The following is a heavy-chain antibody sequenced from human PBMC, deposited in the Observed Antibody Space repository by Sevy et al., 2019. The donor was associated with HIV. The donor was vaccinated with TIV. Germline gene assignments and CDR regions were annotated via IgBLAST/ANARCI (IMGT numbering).Heavy chain of an antibody. V-gene: IGHV4-39*01. D-gene: IGHD3-3*01. J-gene: IGHJ5*02. CDR2: IYYSGST. Sequence: SETLSLTCTVSGGFISSSIYYWAWIRQPPGKGLEWIGSIYYSGSTYYNPSLKSRVALYVDTTKKRFLLKLTSVTAADTAVYYCATHYDFWSGYQNNWFDPWGQGTLVTVSS. CDR1: GGFISSSIYY. CDR3: ATHYDFWSGYQNNWFDP.